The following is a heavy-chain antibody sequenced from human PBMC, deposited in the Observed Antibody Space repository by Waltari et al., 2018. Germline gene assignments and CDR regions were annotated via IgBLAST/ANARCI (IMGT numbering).Heavy chain of an antibody. CDR3: ARGGVHIVDYYYGMDV. CDR1: GYTFTGYY. D-gene: IGHD2-21*01. J-gene: IGHJ6*02. Sequence: QVQLVQSGAEVKKPGASVKVSCKASGYTFTGYYMHWVRQAPGQGLEWMGRINPNSGGTNYAQKFQGRVTMTRETSISTAYMELSRLGSDDTAVYYCARGGVHIVDYYYGMDVWGQGTTVTVSS. V-gene: IGHV1-2*06. CDR2: INPNSGGT.